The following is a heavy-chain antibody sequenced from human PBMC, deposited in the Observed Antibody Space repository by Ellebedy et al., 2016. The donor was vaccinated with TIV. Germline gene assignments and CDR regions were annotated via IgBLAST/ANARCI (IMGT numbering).Heavy chain of an antibody. CDR3: AMYDSSGYYYLDY. Sequence: AASVKVSCKASGYTFTSYYMHWVRQAPGQGLEWMGIINPSGGSTNYAQKFQGRVTITADKSTSTAYMELSSLRSEDTAVYYCAMYDSSGYYYLDYWGQGTLVTVSS. V-gene: IGHV1-46*01. J-gene: IGHJ4*02. CDR1: GYTFTSYY. CDR2: INPSGGST. D-gene: IGHD3-22*01.